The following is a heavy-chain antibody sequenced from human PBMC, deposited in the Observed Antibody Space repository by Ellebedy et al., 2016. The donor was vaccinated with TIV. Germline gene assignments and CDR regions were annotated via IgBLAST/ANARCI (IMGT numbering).Heavy chain of an antibody. V-gene: IGHV3-7*01. J-gene: IGHJ5*02. D-gene: IGHD4-17*01. CDR1: GFNFRSYW. Sequence: GESLKISCAASGFNFRSYWMTWVRQAPGKGLEWVAKIRQEGDEIYYVESVKGRFTISRDNAKNSLFLQMNSLTVETTAVYYCARRASYGDYAVQVNPWFDPWGQGTLVTVSS. CDR2: IRQEGDEI. CDR3: ARRASYGDYAVQVNPWFDP.